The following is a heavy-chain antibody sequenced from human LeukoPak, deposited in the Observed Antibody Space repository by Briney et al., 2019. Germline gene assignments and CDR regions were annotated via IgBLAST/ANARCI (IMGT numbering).Heavy chain of an antibody. J-gene: IGHJ4*02. CDR3: ARVSSGYVDY. CDR2: IYHSGST. D-gene: IGHD1-26*01. CDR1: GGSISSRNW. V-gene: IGHV4-4*02. Sequence: PSETLSLTCAFSGGSISSRNWWSWVRQPPGKALEWIGEIYHSGSTNYNPSLKSRVTILADKSKNQFSLKLSSVTAADTAVYYCARVSSGYVDYWGQGTLVTVSS.